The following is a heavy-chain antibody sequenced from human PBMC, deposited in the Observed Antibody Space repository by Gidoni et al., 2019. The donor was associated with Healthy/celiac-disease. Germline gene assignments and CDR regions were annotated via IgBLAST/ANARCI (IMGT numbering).Heavy chain of an antibody. CDR2: IYYSGST. CDR1: GCSISSGGYN. V-gene: IGHV4-31*03. CDR3: ARWVSWGWLQLFAFDY. J-gene: IGHJ4*02. Sequence: QVQLQESGPGLVKPSQTLSLTCTVSGCSISSGGYNWSWIRQHPGKGLEWIGYIYYSGSTYYNPSLKSRVTISVDTSKNQFSLKLSSVTAADTAVYYCARWVSWGWLQLFAFDYWGQGTLVTVSS. D-gene: IGHD1-1*01.